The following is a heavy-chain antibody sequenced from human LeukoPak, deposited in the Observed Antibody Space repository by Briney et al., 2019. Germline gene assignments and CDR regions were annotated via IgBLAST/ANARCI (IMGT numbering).Heavy chain of an antibody. CDR3: AAATGTTSDAFDI. V-gene: IGHV1-58*02. J-gene: IGHJ3*02. CDR1: GFTFTSSA. D-gene: IGHD1-7*01. Sequence: SVKVSCKASGFTFTSSAMQWVRQAREQRLEWIGWIVVGSGNTNYAQNFQERVTITRDMSTSTAYMELSSLRSEDTAVYYCAAATGTTSDAFDIWGQGTMVTVSS. CDR2: IVVGSGNT.